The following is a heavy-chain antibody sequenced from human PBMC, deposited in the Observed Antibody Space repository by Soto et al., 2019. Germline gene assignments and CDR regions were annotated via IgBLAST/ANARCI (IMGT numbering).Heavy chain of an antibody. CDR1: GGTFSSYA. CDR3: ARSGYCSSTSCYNWFDP. D-gene: IGHD2-2*01. Sequence: ASVKVSCKASGGTFSSYAISWVRQAPGQGLEWMGGIIPIFGTANYAQKFQGRVTITADKSTSTAYMELSSPRSEETAVYYCARSGYCSSTSCYNWFDPWGQGTLVTVSS. V-gene: IGHV1-69*06. CDR2: IIPIFGTA. J-gene: IGHJ5*02.